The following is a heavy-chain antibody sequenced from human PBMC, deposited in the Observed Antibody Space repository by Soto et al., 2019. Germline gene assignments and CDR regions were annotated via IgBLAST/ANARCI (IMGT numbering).Heavy chain of an antibody. CDR3: ARGSVLEHLRWYYYYYGMDV. V-gene: IGHV4-30-4*01. CDR1: GGSISSGDYY. Sequence: KPSETLSLTCTVSGGSISSGDYYWSWIRQPPGKGLEWIGYIYYSGSTYYNPSLKSRVTISVDTSRNQFSLKLSSVTAAGTAVYYCARGSVLEHLRWYYYYYGMDVWGQGTTVTVSS. J-gene: IGHJ6*02. CDR2: IYYSGST. D-gene: IGHD1-1*01.